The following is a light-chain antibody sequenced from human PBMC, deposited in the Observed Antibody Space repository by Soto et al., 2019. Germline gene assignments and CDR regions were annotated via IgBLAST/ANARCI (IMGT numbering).Light chain of an antibody. CDR2: DVS. V-gene: IGLV2-14*01. J-gene: IGLJ2*01. CDR1: SSDIGGYNY. Sequence: QSALTQPASVSGSPGQSITISCTGTSSDIGGYNYVSWYQQHPGKAPKLMIYDVSYRPSGVSNRFSGSKSGNTASLTISGLQAEDEADYFCSSYTGSSTLVVFGGGTQLTVL. CDR3: SSYTGSSTLVV.